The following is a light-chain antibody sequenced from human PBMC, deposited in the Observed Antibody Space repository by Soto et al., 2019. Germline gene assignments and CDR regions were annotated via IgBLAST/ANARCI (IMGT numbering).Light chain of an antibody. Sequence: QSALTQPASVSRAPGQSITISCTRTNSDVGGYDYVSWYQQHPGKAPKLMIYEVSHRPSGVSNRFSGSRSGNTASLTISGLQAEDEADYYCSSYTSSTTLGVFGGGTKVTVL. CDR1: NSDVGGYDY. J-gene: IGLJ3*02. CDR2: EVS. V-gene: IGLV2-14*01. CDR3: SSYTSSTTLGV.